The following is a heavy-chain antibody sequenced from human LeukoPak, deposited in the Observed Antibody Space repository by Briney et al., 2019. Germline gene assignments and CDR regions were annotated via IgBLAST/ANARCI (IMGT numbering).Heavy chain of an antibody. D-gene: IGHD4-17*01. CDR3: ARTALAPPPYGDYVNGFDP. CDR2: INPNSGGT. CDR1: GYTFTGYY. J-gene: IGHJ5*02. V-gene: IGHV1-2*02. Sequence: EASVKVSCKASGYTFTGYYMHWVRQAPGQGLEWMGWINPNSGGTNYAQKFQGRVTMTRDTSISTAYMELSRLRSDDTAVYYCARTALAPPPYGDYVNGFDPWGQGTLVTVSS.